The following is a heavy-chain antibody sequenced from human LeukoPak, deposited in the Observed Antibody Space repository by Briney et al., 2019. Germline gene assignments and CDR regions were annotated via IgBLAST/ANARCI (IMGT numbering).Heavy chain of an antibody. D-gene: IGHD5-12*01. V-gene: IGHV3-74*01. J-gene: IGHJ4*02. CDR1: GFSFSTYW. Sequence: PEGSLRLSCAASGFSFSTYWMHWVRQAPGKGLVWVSRINTDGSSISYADSVKGRFIISRENAKNTLHLQLDSLRVEDTAIYYCVRGYSGTYRIDYWGQGTLVTVSS. CDR2: INTDGSSI. CDR3: VRGYSGTYRIDY.